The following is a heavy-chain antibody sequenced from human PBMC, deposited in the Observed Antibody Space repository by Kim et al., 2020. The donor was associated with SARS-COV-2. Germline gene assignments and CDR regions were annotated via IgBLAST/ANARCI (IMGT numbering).Heavy chain of an antibody. CDR3: ARHSYGSGSYYYYGMDV. CDR2: IYPGDSDT. J-gene: IGHJ6*02. CDR1: GYSFTSYW. V-gene: IGHV5-51*01. D-gene: IGHD3-10*01. Sequence: GESLKISCKGSGYSFTSYWIGWVRQMPGKGLEWMGIIYPGDSDTRYSPSFQGQVTISADKSISTAYLQWSSLKASDTAMYYCARHSYGSGSYYYYGMDVWGQGTTVTVSS.